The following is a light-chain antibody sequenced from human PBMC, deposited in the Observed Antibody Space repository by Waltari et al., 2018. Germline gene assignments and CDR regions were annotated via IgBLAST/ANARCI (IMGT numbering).Light chain of an antibody. CDR3: AAWDETLNTFL. J-gene: IGLJ1*01. CDR2: NND. CDR1: GSNIGRNY. V-gene: IGLV1-47*01. Sequence: QSVLTQPPSASGAPGQTITISCSGGGSNIGRNYVHWYQQFPGRAPRLIIHNNDQRPSGVPDRFSGSKSGISGSLAISGLRSDDEADYYCAAWDETLNTFLFGTGTKVAAL.